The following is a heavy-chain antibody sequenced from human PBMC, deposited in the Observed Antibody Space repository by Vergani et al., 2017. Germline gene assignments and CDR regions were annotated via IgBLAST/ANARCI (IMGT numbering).Heavy chain of an antibody. Sequence: EVQLLESGGGLVQPGGSLRLSCAASGFTFSSYAMRWGRPAPGKGLEWVSAISGSGGSTYYADSVKGRFTISRDNSKNTLYLQMNSLRAEDTAVYYCAKLSIVVVTAIPLDAFDIWGQGTMVTVSS. CDR2: ISGSGGST. J-gene: IGHJ3*02. CDR3: AKLSIVVVTAIPLDAFDI. D-gene: IGHD2-21*02. CDR1: GFTFSSYA. V-gene: IGHV3-23*01.